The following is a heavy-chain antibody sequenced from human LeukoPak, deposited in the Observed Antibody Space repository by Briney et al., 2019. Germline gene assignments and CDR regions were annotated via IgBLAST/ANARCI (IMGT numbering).Heavy chain of an antibody. CDR3: AMGGAYAFDI. CDR1: GYTFSGFY. J-gene: IGHJ3*02. V-gene: IGHV1-46*01. CDR2: IKVSGGRT. Sequence: ASVKVSCKASGYTFSGFYVHWVRQAPGQGLEWMGIIKVSGGRTEYAQKFQGRVTVTRDMSTSTVYMELNNLRSEDTAVYYCAMGGAYAFDIWGQGTMVTVSS. D-gene: IGHD3-16*01.